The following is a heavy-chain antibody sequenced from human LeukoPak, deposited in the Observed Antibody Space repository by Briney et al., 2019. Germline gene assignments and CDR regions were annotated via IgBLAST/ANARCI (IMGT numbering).Heavy chain of an antibody. V-gene: IGHV4-34*01. J-gene: IGHJ6*03. CDR2: INHSGST. Sequence: PSETLSLTCAVYGGSFSGYYWSWIRQPPGKGLEWIGEINHSGSTNYNPSLKSRVTISVDTSKNQFSLKLSSVTAADTAVYYCARGLSYDSSGYYQWYYYMDVWGKGTTVTVSS. CDR3: ARGLSYDSSGYYQWYYYMDV. CDR1: GGSFSGYY. D-gene: IGHD3-22*01.